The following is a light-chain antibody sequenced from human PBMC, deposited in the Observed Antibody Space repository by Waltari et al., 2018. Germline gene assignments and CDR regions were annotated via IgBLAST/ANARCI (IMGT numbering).Light chain of an antibody. CDR2: KAS. V-gene: IGKV1-5*03. Sequence: DIQMTQSPSTLSASVGDTVTLTCRASQTVSPWLTWYQQKPGNAPKLLIYKASNVKSGVPSRFSGSGSGTEFTLTISSLQPDDFATYYCQHYNNYSGTFGQGTRVELK. J-gene: IGKJ1*01. CDR3: QHYNNYSGT. CDR1: QTVSPW.